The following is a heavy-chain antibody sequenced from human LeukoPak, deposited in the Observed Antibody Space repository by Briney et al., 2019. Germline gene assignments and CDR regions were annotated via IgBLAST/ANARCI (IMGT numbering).Heavy chain of an antibody. J-gene: IGHJ6*03. V-gene: IGHV3-21*01. CDR1: GFTFSSYA. D-gene: IGHD2-2*01. Sequence: GGSLRLSCAASGFTFSSYAMSWVRQAPGKGLEWVSSISSSSSYIYYADSVKGRFTISRDNAKNSLYLQMNSLRAEDTAVYYCARDGASSVGYCSSTSCPLYYYMGVWGKGTTVTVSS. CDR2: ISSSSSYI. CDR3: ARDGASSVGYCSSTSCPLYYYMGV.